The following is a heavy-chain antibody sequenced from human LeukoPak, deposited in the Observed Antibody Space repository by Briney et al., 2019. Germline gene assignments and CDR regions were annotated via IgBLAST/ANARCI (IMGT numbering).Heavy chain of an antibody. D-gene: IGHD2-2*01. Sequence: ASVKVSCKASGDTFSNYGVCWVRQAPGQGLEWMGWISAYNGNADYPQKLQGRVTMTTATSTSTAYMELRSLRSEHPSMYYWARVAAYCTTTSCHDYWGQGTLVTVSS. V-gene: IGHV1-18*01. CDR1: GDTFSNYG. CDR3: ARVAAYCTTTSCHDY. CDR2: ISAYNGNA. J-gene: IGHJ4*02.